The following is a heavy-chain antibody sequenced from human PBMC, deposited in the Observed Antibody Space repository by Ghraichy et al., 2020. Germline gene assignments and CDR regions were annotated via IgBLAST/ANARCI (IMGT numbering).Heavy chain of an antibody. CDR1: GFTFSSFW. CDR2: INTDGSST. J-gene: IGHJ3*02. D-gene: IGHD6-13*01. CDR3: ARGDWPAAGTGI. V-gene: IGHV3-74*01. Sequence: GGSLRLSCAASGFTFSSFWMHWVRQAPGKGLVWVSRINTDGSSTSYADSVKGRFIISRDNAKNTLYLQMNSLRAEDTAVYYCARGDWPAAGTGIWGQGTMVTVSS.